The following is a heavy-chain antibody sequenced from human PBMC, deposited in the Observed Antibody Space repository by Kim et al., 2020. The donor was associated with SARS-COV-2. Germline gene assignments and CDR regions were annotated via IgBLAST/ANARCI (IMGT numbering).Heavy chain of an antibody. V-gene: IGHV3-23*01. J-gene: IGHJ4*02. CDR1: GLAFGTYA. CDR2: ISGTGGNT. Sequence: GGSLRLSCAASGLAFGTYAMNWVRQAPGKGLEWVSAISGTGGNTYYADSIKGRFTISRDNSKNTLYLQMNSLRAEDTAIYYCADWSHFYGSTYWGQGTLVTVSS. CDR3: ADWSHFYGSTY. D-gene: IGHD3-10*01.